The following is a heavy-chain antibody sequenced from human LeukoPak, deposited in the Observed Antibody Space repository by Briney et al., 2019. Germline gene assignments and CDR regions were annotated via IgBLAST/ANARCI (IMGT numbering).Heavy chain of an antibody. CDR1: GFTFSSYG. Sequence: GGTLRLSCAASGFTFSSYGMSWVRQAPGKGLEWVSAISGSGGSTYYADSVKGRFTISRDTSKNTLYLQMNSLRPEDTAVYYCAKDYGDGQYFDYWGQGTLVTVSS. D-gene: IGHD4-17*01. CDR2: ISGSGGST. CDR3: AKDYGDGQYFDY. J-gene: IGHJ4*02. V-gene: IGHV3-23*01.